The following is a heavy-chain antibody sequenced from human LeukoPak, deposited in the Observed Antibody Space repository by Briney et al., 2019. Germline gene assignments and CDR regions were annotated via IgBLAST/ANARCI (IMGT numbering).Heavy chain of an antibody. D-gene: IGHD4-17*01. CDR3: ARTGLNGDVDY. CDR2: INHSGST. J-gene: IGHJ4*02. Sequence: PSETLSLTCAVYGGSFSGYYGSWIRQPPGKGLEWIGEINHSGSTNYNPSLKSRVTISVDMSKNQFSLKLSSVTAADTAVYYCARTGLNGDVDYWGQGTLVTVSS. CDR1: GGSFSGYY. V-gene: IGHV4-34*01.